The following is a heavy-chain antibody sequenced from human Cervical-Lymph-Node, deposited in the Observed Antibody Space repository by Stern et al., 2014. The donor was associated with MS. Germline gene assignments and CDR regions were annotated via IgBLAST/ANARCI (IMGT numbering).Heavy chain of an antibody. V-gene: IGHV3-21*01. D-gene: IGHD1-26*01. J-gene: IGHJ2*01. Sequence: VQLVESGGGPVKPGGSLRLSCATSGFNFSLYNMNWVRQVPGKGLEWVAHISISSTYIYYADSVNGRFTVSRDNAKNSLTLQMHGLRAEDTAVYYCAGQWVQDHIIPWYFALWGRGTVVTVSS. CDR2: ISISSTYI. CDR3: AGQWVQDHIIPWYFAL. CDR1: GFNFSLYN.